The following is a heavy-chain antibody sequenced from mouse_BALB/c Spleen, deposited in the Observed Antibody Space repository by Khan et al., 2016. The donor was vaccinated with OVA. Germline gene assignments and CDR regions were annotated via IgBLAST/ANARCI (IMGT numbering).Heavy chain of an antibody. J-gene: IGHJ3*01. V-gene: IGHV14-3*02. CDR3: ARDYWDVFAY. Sequence: VHVKQSGAELVKPGASVKLSCTASGFNIKDTYMHWVKQRPEQGLEWIGRIDPANGNTKYDPKFQGKATITADTSSNTAYLQLSSLTSEDNAVYYCARDYWDVFAYWGQGTLVTVSA. D-gene: IGHD4-1*01. CDR1: GFNIKDTY. CDR2: IDPANGNT.